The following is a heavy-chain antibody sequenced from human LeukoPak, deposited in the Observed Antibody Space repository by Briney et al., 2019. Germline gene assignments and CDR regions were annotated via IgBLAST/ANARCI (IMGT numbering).Heavy chain of an antibody. CDR3: ARSPLGVVVPAAARTYYGMDV. V-gene: IGHV1-2*02. J-gene: IGHJ6*02. Sequence: ASVKVSCKASGYTFTGYYMHWVRQAPEQGFNWMEWSNLNVGGTNYAQKFQGRVTMTRDTSISTAYMELSRLRSDDTAVYYCARSPLGVVVPAAARTYYGMDVWGQGTTVTVSS. D-gene: IGHD2-2*01. CDR2: SNLNVGGT. CDR1: GYTFTGYY.